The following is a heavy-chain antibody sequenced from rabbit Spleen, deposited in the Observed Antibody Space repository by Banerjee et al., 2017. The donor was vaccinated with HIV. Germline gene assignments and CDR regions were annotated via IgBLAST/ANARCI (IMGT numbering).Heavy chain of an antibody. D-gene: IGHD1-1*01. Sequence: QLKESGGGLVQPGGSLKLSCKASGFDFSTYYMSWVRQAPGKGLEWIGYIDPIFGTTYYASWVNGRFTISSHNAQNTLYLQLNSLTAADTATYFCARDPAYASSSGYNIPNLWGPGPWSPS. V-gene: IGHV1S7*01. CDR2: IDPIFGTT. J-gene: IGHJ4*01. CDR1: GFDFSTYY. CDR3: ARDPAYASSSGYNIPNL.